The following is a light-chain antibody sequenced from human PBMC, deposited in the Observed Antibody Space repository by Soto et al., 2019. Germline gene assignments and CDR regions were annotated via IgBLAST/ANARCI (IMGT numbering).Light chain of an antibody. CDR2: EVS. Sequence: QSALTQPPSASVSPGQSVTISCTGTSSDVGGYNYVSWYQQHPGKAPKLMIYEVSKRPSGVPDRFSGSKSGNTASLTVSGLQAEDEADYYCSSYAGSNNFWVFGGGTKLPVL. J-gene: IGLJ3*02. V-gene: IGLV2-8*01. CDR3: SSYAGSNNFWV. CDR1: SSDVGGYNY.